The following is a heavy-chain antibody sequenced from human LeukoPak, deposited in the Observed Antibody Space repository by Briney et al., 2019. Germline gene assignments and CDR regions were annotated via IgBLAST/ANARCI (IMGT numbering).Heavy chain of an antibody. CDR3: ARHSRWELLTDI. V-gene: IGHV4-4*07. Sequence: PSETLSLTCTVSGGSTSSYYWSWIRQPAGKGLEWIGRIYTSGSTNYNPSLKSRVTISVDTSKNQFSLKLSSVTAADTAVYYCARHSRWELLTDIWGQGTMVTVSS. J-gene: IGHJ3*02. CDR2: IYTSGST. D-gene: IGHD1-26*01. CDR1: GGSTSSYY.